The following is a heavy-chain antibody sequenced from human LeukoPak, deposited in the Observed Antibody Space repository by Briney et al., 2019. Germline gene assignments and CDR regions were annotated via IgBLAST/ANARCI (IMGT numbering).Heavy chain of an antibody. CDR1: GGSISSGGYY. CDR3: AVTGSYTSTLHH. J-gene: IGHJ1*01. D-gene: IGHD6-13*01. CDR2: IYYSGGA. Sequence: SETLSLTCTVSGGSISSGGYYWSWIRQHPGKGLEWIGYIYYSGGAYYNPSLRSRISMSLDTSGNQFSLRLSSVTAADTAVYYCAVTGSYTSTLHHWGQGTLVTVSS. V-gene: IGHV4-31*03.